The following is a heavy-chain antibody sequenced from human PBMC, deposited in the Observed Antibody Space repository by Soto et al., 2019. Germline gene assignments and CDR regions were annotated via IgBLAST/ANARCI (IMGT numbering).Heavy chain of an antibody. V-gene: IGHV4-34*03. D-gene: IGHD1-26*01. Sequence: SETLSLTCAVYGGSFSGYYWSWIRQPPGKGLEWIGHIYHSGSTYYNPSLKSRVTISVDRSKNQFSLKLNSVTAADTAVYYCQARGPLPTAGNGEYSYYGMDVWGQGTTVTVS. J-gene: IGHJ6*02. CDR3: QARGPLPTAGNGEYSYYGMDV. CDR2: IYHSGST. CDR1: GGSFSGYY.